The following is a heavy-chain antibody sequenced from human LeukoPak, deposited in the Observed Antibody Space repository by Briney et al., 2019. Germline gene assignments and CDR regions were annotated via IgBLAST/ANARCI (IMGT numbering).Heavy chain of an antibody. CDR1: GFTFSSYG. CDR3: ARDWTAAGSYYYYGMDV. V-gene: IGHV3-30*03. D-gene: IGHD6-13*01. J-gene: IGHJ6*02. CDR2: ISYDGSNK. Sequence: PGGSLRLSCAASGFTFSSYGMHWVRQAPGKGLEWVAVISYDGSNKYYADSVRGRFTISRDNSKNTLYLQMNSLRAEDTAVYYCARDWTAAGSYYYYGMDVWGQGTTVTVSS.